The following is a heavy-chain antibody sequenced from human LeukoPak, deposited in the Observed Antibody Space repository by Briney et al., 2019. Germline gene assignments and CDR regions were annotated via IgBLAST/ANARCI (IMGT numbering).Heavy chain of an antibody. CDR2: IYYSGST. Sequence: SETLSLTCTVSGGSISSGVYYWSWIRQPPGKGLEWIGYIYYSGSTYYNPSLKSRVTISVDTSKNQFSLKLSSVTAADTAVYYCASSGSGSYNPFDSWGQGTLVTVSS. CDR3: ASSGSGSYNPFDS. D-gene: IGHD3-10*01. CDR1: GGSISSGVYY. V-gene: IGHV4-30-4*01. J-gene: IGHJ5*01.